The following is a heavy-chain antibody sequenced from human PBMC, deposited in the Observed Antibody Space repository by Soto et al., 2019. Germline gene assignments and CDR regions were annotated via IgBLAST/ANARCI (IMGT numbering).Heavy chain of an antibody. CDR3: ARELSGWYSTFDS. Sequence: QVQLVDSGGGLVKPGGSLRLSCAASGFTFSDYYMSWIRQAPGKGLEWISYITSSGSSTYYADSVKGRFTISRDNAKNSLHLQINSPRADDTALYYSARELSGWYSTFDSWGQGTRVTVSS. V-gene: IGHV3-11*01. D-gene: IGHD6-19*01. CDR1: GFTFSDYY. J-gene: IGHJ5*01. CDR2: ITSSGSST.